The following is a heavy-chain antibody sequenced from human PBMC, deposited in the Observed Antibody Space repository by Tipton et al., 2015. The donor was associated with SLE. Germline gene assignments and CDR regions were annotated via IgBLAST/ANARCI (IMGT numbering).Heavy chain of an antibody. J-gene: IGHJ4*02. CDR2: ISTYNGDT. CDR3: ARGGGSSWSPFDY. CDR1: GYTFTGFG. V-gene: IGHV1-18*01. D-gene: IGHD6-13*01. Sequence: QVQLVQSGAEVKKPGASVKVSCKASGYTFTGFGISWLRQAPGQGLERMGWISTYNGDTNYAQKFQGRVAMTTDTSTTTAYMELSSLAADDTAVYYCARGGGSSWSPFDYWGQGTLVTVSS.